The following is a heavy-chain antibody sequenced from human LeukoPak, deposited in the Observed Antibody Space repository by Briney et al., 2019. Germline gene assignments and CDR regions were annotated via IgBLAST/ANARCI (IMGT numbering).Heavy chain of an antibody. J-gene: IGHJ4*02. V-gene: IGHV1-2*06. CDR1: GYTFTGFY. Sequence: ASVKVSCKASGYTFTGFYIHWVRQAPGQGLEWMGRINPNSGDTNYAQKFQGRVTMTRGTSISTAYMELSRLRSDDTAVYYCARDLATHPDYWGQGTLVTISS. CDR3: ARDLATHPDY. CDR2: INPNSGDT.